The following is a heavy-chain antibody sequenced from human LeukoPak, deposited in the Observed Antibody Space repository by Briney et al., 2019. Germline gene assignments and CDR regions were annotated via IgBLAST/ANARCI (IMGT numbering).Heavy chain of an antibody. CDR2: IYSGGST. V-gene: IGHV3-53*01. Sequence: PGGSLRLSCAASGFTVSSNYMSWVRQAPVKGLEWASVIYSGGSTYYADSVKGRFTISRDNSKNTLYLQMNSLRAEDTAVYYCARDLAVYDSSGYYAFDIWGQGTMVTVSS. D-gene: IGHD3-22*01. CDR3: ARDLAVYDSSGYYAFDI. CDR1: GFTVSSNY. J-gene: IGHJ3*02.